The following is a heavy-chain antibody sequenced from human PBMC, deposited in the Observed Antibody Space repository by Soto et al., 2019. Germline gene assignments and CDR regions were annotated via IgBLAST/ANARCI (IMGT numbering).Heavy chain of an antibody. CDR3: ARLESSSSSGGTMDV. V-gene: IGHV5-51*01. D-gene: IGHD2-2*01. J-gene: IGHJ6*02. Sequence: GESLKISCKGGGYRFSIYWIGWVRQMPGKGLEWMGIIYPEDSNTTYSPAFQGQVSISADKSISTAYLQWSSLKASDTAMYYCARLESSSSSGGTMDVWGQGNTVTVSS. CDR1: GYRFSIYW. CDR2: IYPEDSNT.